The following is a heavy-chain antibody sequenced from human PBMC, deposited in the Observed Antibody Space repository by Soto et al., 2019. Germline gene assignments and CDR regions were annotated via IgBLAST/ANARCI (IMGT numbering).Heavy chain of an antibody. D-gene: IGHD3-10*01. CDR3: AKVRRFGELRSLY. Sequence: EVHLLESGGCLVQPGGSLRLSCAASGFTFSSYAMSWVRQAPGKGLEWVSAIGVSGDTTYYADSVKGRFTISRDNSKNTLYLQMGSLRAEETAVYYCAKVRRFGELRSLYWGQGTLVTVSS. J-gene: IGHJ4*02. V-gene: IGHV3-23*01. CDR2: IGVSGDTT. CDR1: GFTFSSYA.